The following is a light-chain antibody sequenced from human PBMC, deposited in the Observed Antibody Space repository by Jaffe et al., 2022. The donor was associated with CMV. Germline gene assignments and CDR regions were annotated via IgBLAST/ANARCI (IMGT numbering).Light chain of an antibody. CDR3: QSYDSSLSGSWV. J-gene: IGLJ3*02. Sequence: QSVLTQPPSVSGAPGQSTTISCTGSSSNIGAGYDVHWYQQLPGTAPKLLIYSNTNRPSGVPDRFSGSKSGTSASLAITGLQAEDEADYYCQSYDSSLSGSWVFGGGTKLTVL. CDR2: SNT. V-gene: IGLV1-40*01. CDR1: SSNIGAGYD.